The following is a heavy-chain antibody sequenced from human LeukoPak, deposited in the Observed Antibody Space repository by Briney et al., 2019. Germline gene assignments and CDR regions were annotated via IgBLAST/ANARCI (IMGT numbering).Heavy chain of an antibody. J-gene: IGHJ4*02. Sequence: GGSLRLSCAASGFTFSSYAMHWVRQAPGKGLEWVAVISYDGSNKYYADSVKGRFTISRDNSKNTLYLQMNSLRAEDTAVYYCARDRYGYPTYFDYWGQGTLVTVSS. CDR3: ARDRYGYPTYFDY. V-gene: IGHV3-30*04. D-gene: IGHD1-1*01. CDR1: GFTFSSYA. CDR2: ISYDGSNK.